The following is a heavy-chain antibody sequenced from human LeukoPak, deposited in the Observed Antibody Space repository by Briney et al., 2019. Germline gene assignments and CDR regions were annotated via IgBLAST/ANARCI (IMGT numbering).Heavy chain of an antibody. V-gene: IGHV1-2*02. Sequence: ASVRVSCKASGYIFTGYYMHWVRQAPGQGLEWMGWINPKSGGTNYAQKLQGRVTMTRDTSITTAYMELSRLRSDDTAVYYCVRSGNWYFDWTDAFDIWGQGTMVTVSS. CDR3: VRSGNWYFDWTDAFDI. CDR1: GYIFTGYY. J-gene: IGHJ3*02. D-gene: IGHD3-9*01. CDR2: INPKSGGT.